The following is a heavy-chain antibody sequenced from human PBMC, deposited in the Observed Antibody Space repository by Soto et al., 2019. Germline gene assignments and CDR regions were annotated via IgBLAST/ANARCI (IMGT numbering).Heavy chain of an antibody. D-gene: IGHD3-9*01. Sequence: GSSLRLSCAASGFTFSSYAMSWVRQAPGKGLEWVSAISGSGGSTYYADSVKGRFTISRDNSKNTLYLQMNSLRAEDTAVYYCAKGQPPRYDILTGYPNWFDPWGQGTLVTVSS. CDR1: GFTFSSYA. CDR3: AKGQPPRYDILTGYPNWFDP. CDR2: ISGSGGST. V-gene: IGHV3-23*01. J-gene: IGHJ5*02.